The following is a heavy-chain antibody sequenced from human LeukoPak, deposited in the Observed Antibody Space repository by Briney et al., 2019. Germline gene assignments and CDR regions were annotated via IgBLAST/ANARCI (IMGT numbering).Heavy chain of an antibody. Sequence: ASVKVSCKTSGYTFTTYGISWVRQAPGQGLEWMGWISAYNGNTNYAQKLQGRVTMTTDTSTSTAYMELRSLRSDDTAVYYCAREGNYYYDSSGQLVGYFDYWGQGTLVTVSS. V-gene: IGHV1-18*01. CDR2: ISAYNGNT. D-gene: IGHD3-22*01. CDR1: GYTFTTYG. J-gene: IGHJ4*02. CDR3: AREGNYYYDSSGQLVGYFDY.